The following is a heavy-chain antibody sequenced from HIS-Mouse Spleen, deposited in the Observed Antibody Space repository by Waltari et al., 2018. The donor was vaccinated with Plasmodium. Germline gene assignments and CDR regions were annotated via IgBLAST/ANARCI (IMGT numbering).Heavy chain of an antibody. CDR1: GFTFSSYG. V-gene: IGHV3-30*03. Sequence: QVQLVESGGGVVQPGRSLRLSCAASGFTFSSYGMHWVRQDAGKGVEWVEFISYDGSNKYYADSVKGRFTISRDNSKNTLYLQMNSLRAEDTAVYYCATSGLTGGTYYFDYWGQGTLVTVSS. CDR3: ATSGLTGGTYYFDY. D-gene: IGHD7-27*01. J-gene: IGHJ4*02. CDR2: ISYDGSNK.